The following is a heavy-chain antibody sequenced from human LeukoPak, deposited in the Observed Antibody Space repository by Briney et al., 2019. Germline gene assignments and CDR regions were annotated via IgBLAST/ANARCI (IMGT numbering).Heavy chain of an antibody. Sequence: GASVKVSCKASGYTFTSYGISWVRQAPGQGHEWMGWISAYNGNTNYAQKLQGRVTMTTDTSTSTAYMELRSLRSDDTAVYYCARVGGSGYYDSSGYYPHAFDIWGQGTMVTVSS. J-gene: IGHJ3*02. D-gene: IGHD3-22*01. CDR2: ISAYNGNT. V-gene: IGHV1-18*01. CDR1: GYTFTSYG. CDR3: ARVGGSGYYDSSGYYPHAFDI.